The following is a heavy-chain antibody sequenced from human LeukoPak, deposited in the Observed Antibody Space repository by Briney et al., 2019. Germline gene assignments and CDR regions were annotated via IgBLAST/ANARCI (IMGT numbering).Heavy chain of an antibody. CDR1: GFILSSYG. Sequence: GGSLRLSCAASGFILSSYGMTWVRQAPGKGLEWVSSISGSGSGGSTYYADSVKGRFTISRDNSKNTLYLQMNSLRVEDAAVYYCAKATSVTTLFDYWGQGTLVTVSS. CDR2: ISGSGSGGST. V-gene: IGHV3-23*01. CDR3: AKATSVTTLFDY. D-gene: IGHD4-17*01. J-gene: IGHJ4*02.